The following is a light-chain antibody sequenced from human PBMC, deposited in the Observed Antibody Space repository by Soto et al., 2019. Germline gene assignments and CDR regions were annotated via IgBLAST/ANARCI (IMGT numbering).Light chain of an antibody. CDR2: HAS. Sequence: DIQMTQSPSTLSASVGDRVTITCRASQFISSWLAWYQQKPGKVPKLLIFHASNLESGVPSRFSGSGSGTEFTLTISSLQPDDFATYYCQQYNSYPWTFGQGTKVDNK. CDR1: QFISSW. J-gene: IGKJ1*01. CDR3: QQYNSYPWT. V-gene: IGKV1-5*01.